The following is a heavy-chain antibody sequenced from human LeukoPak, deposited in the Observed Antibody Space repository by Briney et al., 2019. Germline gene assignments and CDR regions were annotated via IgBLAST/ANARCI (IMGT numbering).Heavy chain of an antibody. CDR2: IQQDGRET. Sequence: GESLRLSCAASGFTFTTYWMSWVRQAPGKVLEWVANIQQDGRETYYVDSVKGRFTISRDNAKNSLFLQMNSLRAEDTAVYYCARERTYSSAWSPLDYFDYWGQGTLVTVSS. CDR3: ARERTYSSAWSPLDYFDY. V-gene: IGHV3-7*01. J-gene: IGHJ4*02. CDR1: GFTFTTYW. D-gene: IGHD6-13*01.